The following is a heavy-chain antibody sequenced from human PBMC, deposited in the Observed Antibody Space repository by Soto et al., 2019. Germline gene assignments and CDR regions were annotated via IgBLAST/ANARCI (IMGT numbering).Heavy chain of an antibody. CDR3: ARDGVGTTAYFGYFGY. D-gene: IGHD1-26*01. Sequence: QVQLVESGGGVVQPGRSLRLSCAASGFTFSGYGMHWVRQAPGKGLEWVAVTRQDGSNTYYADSARGRFTISRDNSNKMLDLQMNSLRAEDKAVYYCARDGVGTTAYFGYFGYWGQGTLVTVSS. J-gene: IGHJ4*02. CDR2: TRQDGSNT. CDR1: GFTFSGYG. V-gene: IGHV3-33*01.